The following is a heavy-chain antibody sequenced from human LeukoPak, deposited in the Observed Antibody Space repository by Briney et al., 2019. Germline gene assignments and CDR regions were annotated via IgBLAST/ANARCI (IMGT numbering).Heavy chain of an antibody. D-gene: IGHD6-19*01. CDR1: GYTFTSYG. CDR3: ARDPDSSGWYQLVRGAYFDS. Sequence: ASVKVSCKASGYTFTSYGISWVRQAPGQGLEWMGWISVYNGNRKYAQKLQGRVTMTTDTSTSTAYMELRSLRSDDTAVYYCARDPDSSGWYQLVRGAYFDSWGQGTLVTVSS. CDR2: ISVYNGNR. J-gene: IGHJ4*02. V-gene: IGHV1-18*01.